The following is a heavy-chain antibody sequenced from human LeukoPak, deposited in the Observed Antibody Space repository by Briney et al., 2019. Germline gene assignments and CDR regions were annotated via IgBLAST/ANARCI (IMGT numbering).Heavy chain of an antibody. V-gene: IGHV3-30*02. J-gene: IGHJ5*02. CDR3: AKAGAVVDNWFDP. CDR2: IRYDGSNK. D-gene: IGHD2-15*01. CDR1: GFTFSSYG. Sequence: PGGSLRLSCAASGFTFSSYGMHWVRQAPGKGLEWVTFIRYDGSNKYYADSVKGRFTISRDNSKNTLYLQMNSLRGEDTAVYYCAKAGAVVDNWFDPWGQGTLVTVSS.